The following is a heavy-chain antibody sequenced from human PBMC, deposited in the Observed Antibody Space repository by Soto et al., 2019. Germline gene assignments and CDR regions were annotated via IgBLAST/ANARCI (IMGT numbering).Heavy chain of an antibody. CDR2: ITPFVDTS. Sequence: QVRLVQSGAEVMKPGSSVKVSCKVSGGTFSKYSLSWVRQTPGQGLEWMGGITPFVDTSNYAQRFLGRVTITADKSTNTAFLEVSGLKSEDTALYFCASTSYCNGSSCYSRHYYGMDVWGQGTTVTVSS. CDR1: GGTFSKYS. CDR3: ASTSYCNGSSCYSRHYYGMDV. V-gene: IGHV1-69*06. J-gene: IGHJ6*02. D-gene: IGHD2-2*01.